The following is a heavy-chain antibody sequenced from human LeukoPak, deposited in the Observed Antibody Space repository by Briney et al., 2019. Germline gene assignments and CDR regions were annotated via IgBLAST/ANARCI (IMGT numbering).Heavy chain of an antibody. CDR2: IYYSGNT. CDR3: ATYRRDHLSHYFDY. Sequence: KTSETLSLTCSVSGGSISSSTYYWGWIRQPPGKGLEWIGSIYYSGNTYYNPSLKSRVTISVDTSKNQFSLKLSSVTAADMAVYYCATYRRDHLSHYFDYWGQGTLVTVSS. V-gene: IGHV4-39*01. CDR1: GGSISSSTYY. D-gene: IGHD1-14*01. J-gene: IGHJ4*02.